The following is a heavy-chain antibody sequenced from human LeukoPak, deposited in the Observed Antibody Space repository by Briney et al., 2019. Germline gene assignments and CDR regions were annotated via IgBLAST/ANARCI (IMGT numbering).Heavy chain of an antibody. CDR2: IYYIGST. Sequence: SETLSLTRTVSGGSISIHYWSCIPHPPGKGLEWIGYIYYIGSTNYNPSLKSRVTISVDTSKNQLSLKLSSVSAPHTAVYYCARDGGERAYGRGARYTCDYWGQGTLTTASS. CDR3: ARDGGERAYGRGARYTCDY. V-gene: IGHV4-59*11. CDR1: GGSISIHY. D-gene: IGHD2-21*02. J-gene: IGHJ4*02.